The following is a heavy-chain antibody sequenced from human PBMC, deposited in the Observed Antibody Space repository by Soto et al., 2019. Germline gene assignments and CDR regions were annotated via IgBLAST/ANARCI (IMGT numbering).Heavy chain of an antibody. J-gene: IGHJ6*02. CDR3: ARDRAEGTSSTPAGGMDV. CDR2: IHYSGVT. V-gene: IGHV4-59*11. D-gene: IGHD1-26*01. Sequence: SETLSLTCSVSGGSIRTHYWNWIRQPPGGGLEWIAYIHYSGVTNYSPSLRGRVSISIDRSKNELSLKVSSVTAADTAVYYCARDRAEGTSSTPAGGMDVWGLGTTVTVSS. CDR1: GGSIRTHY.